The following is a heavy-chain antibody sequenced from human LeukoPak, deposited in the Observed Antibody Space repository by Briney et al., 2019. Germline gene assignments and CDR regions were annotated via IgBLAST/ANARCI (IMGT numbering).Heavy chain of an antibody. CDR2: INHSGST. D-gene: IGHD1-7*01. Sequence: PSETLSLTCAVYGGSFSGYYWNWIRQPPGKGLEWIGEINHSGSTTYNPSLKSRVTISLDTSKNQFSLKLSSVTAADTAVYYCARRGITGTTGRGYYYYYYYMDVWGKGTTVTVSS. CDR1: GGSFSGYY. J-gene: IGHJ6*03. CDR3: ARRGITGTTGRGYYYYYYYMDV. V-gene: IGHV4-34*01.